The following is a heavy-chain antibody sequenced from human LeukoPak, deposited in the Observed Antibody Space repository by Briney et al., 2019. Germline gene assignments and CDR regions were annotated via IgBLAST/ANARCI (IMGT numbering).Heavy chain of an antibody. Sequence: KPSETLSLTCTISGGSITGSSYYWGWIRQSPGKRLEWIGNIYYSGSTYYNSSLKSRVTISIDTSKNHFSLRLTSVTASDTAVYFCTRGSYDVLTGRSTLGEYWGQGTLVAVSS. CDR2: IYYSGST. V-gene: IGHV4-39*02. J-gene: IGHJ4*02. CDR1: GGSITGSSYY. D-gene: IGHD3-9*01. CDR3: TRGSYDVLTGRSTLGEY.